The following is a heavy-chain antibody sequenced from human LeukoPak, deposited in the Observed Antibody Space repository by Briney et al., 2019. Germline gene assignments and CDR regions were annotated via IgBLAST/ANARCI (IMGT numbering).Heavy chain of an antibody. CDR1: GYTFTGYY. CDR3: ARIPINYDFWSGYLPWGYYYGMDV. CDR2: INPNSGGT. J-gene: IGHJ6*02. Sequence: ASAKVSCKASGYTFTGYYMHWVRQAPGQGLEWMGRINPNSGGTNYAQKFQGRVTMTRDTSISTAYMELSRLRSDDTAVYYCARIPINYDFWSGYLPWGYYYGMDVWGQGTTVTVSS. V-gene: IGHV1-2*06. D-gene: IGHD3-3*01.